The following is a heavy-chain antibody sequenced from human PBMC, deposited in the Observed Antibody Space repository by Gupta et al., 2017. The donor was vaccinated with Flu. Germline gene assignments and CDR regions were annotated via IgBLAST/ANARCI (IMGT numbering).Heavy chain of an antibody. J-gene: IGHJ4*02. V-gene: IGHV1-69*01. CDR2: IIPVFGPT. Sequence: QVQLVQSGAEVKKPGSSVKVSCKASGVTFSSYAINWVRQAPGQGLEWMGGIIPVFGPTNYEQKFQGRVTITADESTSTAYMELSSLRSEDTAVYYCARKGGGHCSGGTCYSFDYWGQGTLVTVSS. CDR3: ARKGGGHCSGGTCYSFDY. CDR1: GVTFSSYA. D-gene: IGHD2-15*01.